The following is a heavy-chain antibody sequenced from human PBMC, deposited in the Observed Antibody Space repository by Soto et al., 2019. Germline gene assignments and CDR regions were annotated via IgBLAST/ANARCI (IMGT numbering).Heavy chain of an antibody. CDR2: IYHSGST. CDR1: GGSISSGGYS. J-gene: IGHJ4*02. Sequence: TLSLTCAVSGGSISSGGYSWILIRQPPGKGLEWIGYIYHSGSTYYNPSLKSRVTISVDRSKNQFSLKLSSVTAAATAVYYSGGVFDYWGQGTLVTVSS. V-gene: IGHV4-30-2*01. D-gene: IGHD3-10*02. CDR3: GGVFDY.